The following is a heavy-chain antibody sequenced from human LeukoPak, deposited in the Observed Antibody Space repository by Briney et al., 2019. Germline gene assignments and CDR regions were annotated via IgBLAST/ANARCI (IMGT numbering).Heavy chain of an antibody. CDR1: GGSFSGYY. CDR3: AREVGATEFDS. D-gene: IGHD1-26*01. J-gene: IGHJ4*02. Sequence: PSETLSLTCAVYGGSFSGYYWSWIRLPPGKGLEWVGHIYDSGITNYNPSLKSRVTISVDKSKNQFSLKLRSVTAAVTAVYYCAREVGATEFDSWGQGTLVTVSS. CDR2: IYDSGIT. V-gene: IGHV4-59*12.